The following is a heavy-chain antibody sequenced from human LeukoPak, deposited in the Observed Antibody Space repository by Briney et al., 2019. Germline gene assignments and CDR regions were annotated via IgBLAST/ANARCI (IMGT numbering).Heavy chain of an antibody. CDR3: AGAYCSSTSCYSGYNWFDP. CDR2: INPSGGST. J-gene: IGHJ5*02. Sequence: GASVKVSCKASGYTFTSYYMHWVRQAPGQGLEWMGIINPSGGSTSYAQKFQGRVTMTRDMSTSTVYMELSSLRSEDTAVYYCAGAYCSSTSCYSGYNWFDPWGQGTLVTVSS. CDR1: GYTFTSYY. V-gene: IGHV1-46*01. D-gene: IGHD2-2*01.